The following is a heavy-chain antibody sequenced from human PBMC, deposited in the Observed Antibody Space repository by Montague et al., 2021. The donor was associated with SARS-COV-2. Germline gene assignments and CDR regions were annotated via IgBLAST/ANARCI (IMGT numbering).Heavy chain of an antibody. D-gene: IGHD3-22*01. CDR1: GGSLNNYF. J-gene: IGHJ4*02. V-gene: IGHV4-59*08. CDR2: ISDSGST. Sequence: SETLSLTCTVSGGSLNNYFWSWFRQPPGKGLEWVGYISDSGSTKYNPSLRSRVTISVDTARYQFSLKLLSVTAADTAFYYCARVDSSGPGEYWGQGILVSVSS. CDR3: ARVDSSGPGEY.